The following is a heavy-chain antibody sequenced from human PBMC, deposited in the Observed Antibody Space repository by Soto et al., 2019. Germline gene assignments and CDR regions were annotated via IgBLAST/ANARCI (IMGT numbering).Heavy chain of an antibody. D-gene: IGHD3-22*01. V-gene: IGHV4-59*01. J-gene: IGHJ6*02. CDR2: IYYSGST. CDR1: GGSISSYF. Sequence: SETLSLTCTVSGGSISSYFWSWIRQPPGKGLEWIGYIYYSGSTKYKPSLTSRVTISVDTSKNQFSLRLSSVTAADYGGYVGARGTDYYYDDWDQGTTVSVSS. CDR3: ARGTDYYYDD.